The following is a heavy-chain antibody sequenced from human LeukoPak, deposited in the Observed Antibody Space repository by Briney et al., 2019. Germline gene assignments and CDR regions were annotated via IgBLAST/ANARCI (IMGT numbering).Heavy chain of an antibody. CDR1: GGSISSGDYY. CDR3: ARLPYGATVPTYFDY. CDR2: IYYCGST. V-gene: IGHV4-30-4*01. Sequence: PSETLSLTCTVSGGSISSGDYYWSWIRQPPGKGLEWIGYIYYCGSTYYNPSLKSRVTISVDTSRNQFSLKLSSVTAADTAVYYCARLPYGATVPTYFDYWGQGTLVTVSS. J-gene: IGHJ4*02. D-gene: IGHD1-26*01.